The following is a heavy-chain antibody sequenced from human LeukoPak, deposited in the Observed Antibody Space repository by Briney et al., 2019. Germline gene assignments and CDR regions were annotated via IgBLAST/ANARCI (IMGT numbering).Heavy chain of an antibody. J-gene: IGHJ5*02. D-gene: IGHD5-18*01. V-gene: IGHV4-59*12. CDR2: IYYSGST. CDR3: ARGGYSYDNWFDP. CDR1: GGSISSYY. Sequence: SETLSLTCTVSGGSISSYYWSWIRQPPGKGLGWIGYIYYSGSTNYNPSLKSRVTISVDTSKNQFSLKLSSVTAADTAVYYCARGGYSYDNWFDPWGQGTLVTVSS.